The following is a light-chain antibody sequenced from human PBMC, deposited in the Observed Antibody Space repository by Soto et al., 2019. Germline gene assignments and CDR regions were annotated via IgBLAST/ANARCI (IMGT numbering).Light chain of an antibody. CDR2: GAS. CDR3: QHYNTYSTFT. Sequence: EIVMTQSPATLSVSPGERATVSCRASQSVSSDLGWYQQKPGQAPRLLIYGASTRATGIPARFSGSGSGTEFTLTISSLQSEDFAVYYCQHYNTYSTFTFGPGTKVDIK. J-gene: IGKJ3*01. CDR1: QSVSSD. V-gene: IGKV3-15*01.